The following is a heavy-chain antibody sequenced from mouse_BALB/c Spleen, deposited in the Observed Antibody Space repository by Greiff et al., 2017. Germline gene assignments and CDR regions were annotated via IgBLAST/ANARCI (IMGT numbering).Heavy chain of an antibody. J-gene: IGHJ4*01. CDR3: AKSRITTVVAPMDY. V-gene: IGHV5-17*02. D-gene: IGHD1-1*01. Sequence: EVHLVESGGGLVQPGGSRKLSCAPSGFTFSSFGMHWVRQAPEKGLEWFAYISSGSSTIYYADKVKGRFPISRDNTKNTLFLQMTSLRPEDTAMYYCAKSRITTVVAPMDYWGEGTSVTVSS. CDR1: GFTFSSFG. CDR2: ISSGSSTI.